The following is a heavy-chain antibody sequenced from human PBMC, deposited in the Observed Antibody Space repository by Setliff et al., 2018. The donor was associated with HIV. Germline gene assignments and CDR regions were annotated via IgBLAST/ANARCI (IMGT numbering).Heavy chain of an antibody. D-gene: IGHD5-18*01. V-gene: IGHV4-39*07. CDR2: IYTSGST. J-gene: IGHJ4*02. Sequence: SETLSLTCTVSGGSISSSSYYWGWIRQPPGKGLEWIGRIYTSGSTNYNPSLKSRVTISVDTSKNQFSLKLSSVTAADTAVYYCARGTAPTRRLRVKWDYFDYWGQGTLVTVSS. CDR1: GGSISSSSYY. CDR3: ARGTAPTRRLRVKWDYFDY.